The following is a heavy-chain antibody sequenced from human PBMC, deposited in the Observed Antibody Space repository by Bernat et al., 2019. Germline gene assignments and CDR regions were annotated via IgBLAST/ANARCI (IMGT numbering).Heavy chain of an antibody. CDR3: ARGYDTMVHGWFDP. J-gene: IGHJ5*02. CDR1: GFTFSSYG. D-gene: IGHD3-10*01. Sequence: EVQLVGSGGGLVQPGGSLRLSCAASGFTFSSYGRQWVRQAPGKGLGWVPRINSDGRSTSYADSVKGRFTISRDNAKNTLYLQMNSLRAEDTAVYYCARGYDTMVHGWFDPWGQGTLVTVSS. V-gene: IGHV3-74*01. CDR2: INSDGRST.